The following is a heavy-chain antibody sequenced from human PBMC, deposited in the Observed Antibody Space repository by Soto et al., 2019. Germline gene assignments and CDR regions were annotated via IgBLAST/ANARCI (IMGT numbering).Heavy chain of an antibody. J-gene: IGHJ4*02. CDR3: ARDLGYGLFDY. CDR1: GGSFSGYY. V-gene: IGHV4-34*01. CDR2: INHSGST. Sequence: SETLSLTCAVYGGSFSGYYWTWIRQPPGTGLEWIGEINHSGSTNYNPSLKSRFTISVDTSKNQFSLKLTSVTAADTAVYYCARDLGYGLFDYWGQGTLVTVSS. D-gene: IGHD5-18*01.